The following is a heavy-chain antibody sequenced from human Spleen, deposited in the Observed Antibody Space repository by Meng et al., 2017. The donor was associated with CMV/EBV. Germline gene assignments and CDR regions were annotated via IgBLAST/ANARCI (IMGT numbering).Heavy chain of an antibody. V-gene: IGHV1-46*01. CDR3: AKAALLGATTYFDF. CDR1: GYAFTSYH. CDR2: INPSGGGT. Sequence: ASVKVSCKASGYAFTSYHMHWVRQAPGQGLEWMGIINPSGGGTLSAQKFQGRVTVTRDTSSSTVYMELSGLRSDDTAVYYCAKAALLGATTYFDFWGQGTLVTVSS. D-gene: IGHD1-26*01. J-gene: IGHJ4*02.